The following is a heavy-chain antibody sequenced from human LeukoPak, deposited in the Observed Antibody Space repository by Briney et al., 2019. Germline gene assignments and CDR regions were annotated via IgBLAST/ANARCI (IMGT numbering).Heavy chain of an antibody. CDR1: GYTFTGYY. CDR3: GRGGYDYYFDY. V-gene: IGHV1-2*02. J-gene: IGHJ4*02. D-gene: IGHD5-12*01. Sequence: ASVKVSCKASGYTFTGYYMHWVRQAPGQGLEWMGWINPNSGGTNYAQKLQGRVTITRDTSISTAYMELSRLRSDDTAVYYCGRGGYDYYFDYWGQGTLVTVSS. CDR2: INPNSGGT.